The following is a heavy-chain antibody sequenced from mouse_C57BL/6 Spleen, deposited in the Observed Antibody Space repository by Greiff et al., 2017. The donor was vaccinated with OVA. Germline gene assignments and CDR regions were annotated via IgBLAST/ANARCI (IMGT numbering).Heavy chain of an antibody. CDR3: ARQGRGYYAMDY. J-gene: IGHJ4*01. Sequence: QVQLKQPGAELVMPGASVKLSCKASGYTFTSYWMHWVKQRPGQGLEWIGEIDPSDSYTNYNQKFKGKSTLTVDKSSSTAYMQLSSLTSEDSAVYYCARQGRGYYAMDYWGQGTSVTVSS. CDR2: IDPSDSYT. CDR1: GYTFTSYW. D-gene: IGHD3-3*01. V-gene: IGHV1-69*01.